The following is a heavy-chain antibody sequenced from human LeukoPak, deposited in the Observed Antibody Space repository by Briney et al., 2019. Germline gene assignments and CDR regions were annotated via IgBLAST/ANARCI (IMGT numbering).Heavy chain of an antibody. V-gene: IGHV3-7*03. J-gene: IGHJ4*02. CDR3: ARDPCHGALDY. D-gene: IGHD2-2*01. Sequence: PGGSLRLSCAASGFTFSNYWIHWVRQAPGKGLEWVANIKQDGTEEYYVDSVRGRFSISKDNAKNSLYLQMNSLRAEDTAVYYCARDPCHGALDYWGQGALVTVSS. CDR2: IKQDGTEE. CDR1: GFTFSNYW.